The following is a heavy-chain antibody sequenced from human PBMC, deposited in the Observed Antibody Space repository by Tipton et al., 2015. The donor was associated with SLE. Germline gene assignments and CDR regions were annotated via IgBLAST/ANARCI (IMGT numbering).Heavy chain of an antibody. J-gene: IGHJ6*02. V-gene: IGHV4-34*01. Sequence: TLSLTCAVYGGSFSGYYWSWIRQPPGKGLEWIGEINHSGSTNYNPSLKSRVTISVDTSKNQFSLKLSSVTAADTAVYYCARDTVGVSYYYYYYGMDVWGQGTTVTVSS. D-gene: IGHD1-26*01. CDR3: ARDTVGVSYYYYYYGMDV. CDR1: GGSFSGYY. CDR2: INHSGST.